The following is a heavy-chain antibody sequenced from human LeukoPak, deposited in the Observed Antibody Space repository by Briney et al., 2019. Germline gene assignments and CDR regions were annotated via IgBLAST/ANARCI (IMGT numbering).Heavy chain of an antibody. CDR2: ISNDGTTI. CDR1: RFTFNDYY. D-gene: IGHD3-10*01. V-gene: IGHV3-11*01. CDR3: ARGVGEPSYYFDS. J-gene: IGHJ4*02. Sequence: GGSLRLSCAASRFTFNDYYMSWIRQTPGKGLEWVSCISNDGTTIYYADSVKGRFTISRDNAKNSLYLQMSSLRADDTAVYYCARGVGEPSYYFDSWGQGTIVAVSP.